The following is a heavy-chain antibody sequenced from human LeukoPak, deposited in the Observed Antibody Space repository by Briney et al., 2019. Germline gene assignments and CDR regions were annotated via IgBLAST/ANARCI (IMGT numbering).Heavy chain of an antibody. CDR3: ARDTAAVVTFGGVIPLGY. J-gene: IGHJ4*02. D-gene: IGHD3-16*01. CDR1: GGTFSSYA. V-gene: IGHV1-69*05. CDR2: ITPIFGTA. Sequence: ASVKVSCKASGGTFSSYAISWVRQAPGQGLEWMGRITPIFGTANYAQKFQGRVTITTDESTSTAYMELSSLRSEDTAVYYCARDTAAVVTFGGVIPLGYWGQGTLVTVSS.